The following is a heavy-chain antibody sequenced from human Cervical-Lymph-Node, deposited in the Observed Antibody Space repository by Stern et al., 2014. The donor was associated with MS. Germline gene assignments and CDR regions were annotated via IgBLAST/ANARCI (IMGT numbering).Heavy chain of an antibody. J-gene: IGHJ3*02. CDR3: ARAPVDDSAFDI. CDR1: GASISSSLNY. D-gene: IGHD3-22*01. CDR2: IYYTGTT. Sequence: QVQLQESGPGLMKPSETLSLTCIVSGASISSSLNYWGWIRQPPGKGLEWIGVIYYTGTTYYNPSLKSRLSISVATSKTQSPLNLPSVTATDTAVYYCARAPVDDSAFDIWGQGTLVTVSS. V-gene: IGHV4-39*01.